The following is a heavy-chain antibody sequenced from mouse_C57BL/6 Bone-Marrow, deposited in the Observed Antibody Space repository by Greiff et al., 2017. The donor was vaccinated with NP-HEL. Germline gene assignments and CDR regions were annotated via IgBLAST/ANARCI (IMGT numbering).Heavy chain of an antibody. CDR2: IHPNSGST. CDR1: GYTFTSYW. Sequence: QVQLKQPGAELVKPGASVKLSCKASGYTFTSYWMHWVKQRPGQGLEWIGMIHPNSGSTNYNEKFKSKATLTVDKSSSTAYMQLSSLTSEDSAVYYCASTYYGSPYYFDYWGQGTTLTVSS. CDR3: ASTYYGSPYYFDY. J-gene: IGHJ2*01. V-gene: IGHV1-64*01. D-gene: IGHD1-1*01.